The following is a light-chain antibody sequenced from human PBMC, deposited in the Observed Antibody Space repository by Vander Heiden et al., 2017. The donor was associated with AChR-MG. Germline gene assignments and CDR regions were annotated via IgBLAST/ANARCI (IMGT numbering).Light chain of an antibody. V-gene: IGLV1-44*01. Sequence: QSVLTQPPSASGAPGQRGTISCSGSSSNIGSNTVNWYQQLPGTAPKLLIYSNNQRPSGVPDRFSGSKSGTSAPLAISGLQSEDEADYYCAAWDDSLNGWVFGGGTKLTVL. CDR2: SNN. J-gene: IGLJ3*02. CDR1: SSNIGSNT. CDR3: AAWDDSLNGWV.